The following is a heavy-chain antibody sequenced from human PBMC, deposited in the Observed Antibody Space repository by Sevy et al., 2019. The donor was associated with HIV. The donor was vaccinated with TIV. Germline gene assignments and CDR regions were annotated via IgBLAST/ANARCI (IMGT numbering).Heavy chain of an antibody. J-gene: IGHJ6*02. V-gene: IGHV1-18*01. CDR2: ISAYNGHT. CDR1: GYPFSTYA. D-gene: IGHD6-19*01. Sequence: ASVKVSCKASGYPFSTYAISWVRQAPGQGLECMGWISAYNGHTNYAQSLQDRVTMTTDRSTSTAYMELRGLRSDDTAVYYCARLEASGSGWYGNGMDVWGQGTTVTVSS. CDR3: ARLEASGSGWYGNGMDV.